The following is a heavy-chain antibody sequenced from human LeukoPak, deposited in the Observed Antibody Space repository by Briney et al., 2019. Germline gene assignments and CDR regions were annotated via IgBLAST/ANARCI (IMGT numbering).Heavy chain of an antibody. Sequence: ASVKVSCKASGGTFSSYAISWVRQAPGQGLEWMGGIIPIFGTANYAQKFQGRVTITADESTSTAYMELSSLRSEDTAVYYCARWPVTGDDAFDIWGQGTMVTVSS. J-gene: IGHJ3*02. V-gene: IGHV1-69*13. CDR2: IIPIFGTA. CDR1: GGTFSSYA. D-gene: IGHD7-27*01. CDR3: ARWPVTGDDAFDI.